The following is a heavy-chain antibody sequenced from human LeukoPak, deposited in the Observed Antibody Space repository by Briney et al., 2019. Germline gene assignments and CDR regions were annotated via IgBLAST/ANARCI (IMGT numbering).Heavy chain of an antibody. CDR2: INHSGST. J-gene: IGHJ6*03. CDR3: AKFRRDSSSSLYYYYYMDV. Sequence: SETLSLTXAVYGGSFSGYYWSWIRQPPGKGLEWIGEINHSGSTNYNPSLKSRVTISVDTSKNQFSLKLSSVTAADTAVYYCAKFRRDSSSSLYYYYYMDVWGKGTTVTVSS. CDR1: GGSFSGYY. V-gene: IGHV4-34*01. D-gene: IGHD6-6*01.